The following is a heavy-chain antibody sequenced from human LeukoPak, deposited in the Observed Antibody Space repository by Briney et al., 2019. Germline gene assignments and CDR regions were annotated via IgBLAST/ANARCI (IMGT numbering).Heavy chain of an antibody. CDR2: IYYSGST. CDR1: GGSISSYY. V-gene: IGHV4-59*08. D-gene: IGHD2-21*02. J-gene: IGHJ3*02. Sequence: SETLSLTCTVSGGSISSYYWSWIRQPPGKGLEWIGYIYYSGSTNYNPSLKSRVTISVDTSKNQFSLKLSSVTAADTAVYYCARHSAIVVVTAIPVGDAFDIWGQGTMVTVSS. CDR3: ARHSAIVVVTAIPVGDAFDI.